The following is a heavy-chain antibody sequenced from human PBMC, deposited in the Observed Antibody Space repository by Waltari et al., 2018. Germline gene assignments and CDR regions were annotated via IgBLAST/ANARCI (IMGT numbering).Heavy chain of an antibody. CDR2: ISGSGGSK. Sequence: EVQLLESGGGLVQPGGSLRLSCAASGFTFSSYAMSWVRQAPGKGLEWVSAISGSGGSKYYEDSVKGRFTISRDNSKNTLYLQMNSLRAEDTAVYYCAKGPYSSSRRGYFDYWGQGTLVTVSS. D-gene: IGHD6-6*01. V-gene: IGHV3-23*01. CDR1: GFTFSSYA. CDR3: AKGPYSSSRRGYFDY. J-gene: IGHJ4*02.